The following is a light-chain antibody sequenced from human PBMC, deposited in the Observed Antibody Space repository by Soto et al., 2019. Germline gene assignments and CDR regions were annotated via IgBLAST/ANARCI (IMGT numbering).Light chain of an antibody. J-gene: IGKJ2*01. CDR3: QQYGSSPYT. CDR2: GAS. V-gene: IGKV3-20*01. CDR1: QSVSSSY. Sequence: EIVLTQSPGPLSLSPGERATLSCRASQSVSSSYLAWYQQKPGQAPRLLIYGASTRAPGVPDRFSGSGSGTDFTLTISRLETEEFAVYDCQQYGSSPYTFGQGTKLESK.